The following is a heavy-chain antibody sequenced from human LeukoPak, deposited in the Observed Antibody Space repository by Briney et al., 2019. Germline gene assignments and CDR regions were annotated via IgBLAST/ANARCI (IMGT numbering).Heavy chain of an antibody. V-gene: IGHV3-23*01. CDR1: GCSFSGYA. D-gene: IGHD6-6*01. CDR2: ISVTGSNI. J-gene: IGHJ4*02. Sequence: GGSLRLSCTVSGCSFSGYAFTWVRQAPGKGLEFVSSISVTGSNIYYADSVKGRFTITRDNSKNTLDLQMNSLRSEDTAVYFCARDRTRSVGSGLGRALMLVYWGQGTLVTVSS. CDR3: ARDRTRSVGSGLGRALMLVY.